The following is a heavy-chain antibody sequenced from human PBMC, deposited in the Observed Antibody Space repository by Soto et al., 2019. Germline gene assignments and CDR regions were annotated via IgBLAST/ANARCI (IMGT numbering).Heavy chain of an antibody. Sequence: GASVKVSCKASGYTFTSYAMHWVRQAPGQRLEWMGWINAGNGNTKYSQKFQGRVTITRDTSASTAYMELSSLRSEDTAVYYCARASGYYTDYYYYYMDVWGKGTTVTVSS. CDR2: INAGNGNT. CDR1: GYTFTSYA. CDR3: ARASGYYTDYYYYYMDV. V-gene: IGHV1-3*01. J-gene: IGHJ6*03. D-gene: IGHD3-3*01.